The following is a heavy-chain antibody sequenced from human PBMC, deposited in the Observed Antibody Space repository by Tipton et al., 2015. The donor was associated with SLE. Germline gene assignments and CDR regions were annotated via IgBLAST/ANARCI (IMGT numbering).Heavy chain of an antibody. CDR2: INPSGGST. Sequence: QLVQSGAEVKKPGASVKVSCKASGYTFTSYYMHWVRQAPGQGLEWMGIINPSGGSTSYAQKFQGRVTMTRNTSISTAYMELSSLRSEDTAVYYCARGSSSSRDFDYWGQGTLVTVSS. V-gene: IGHV1-46*01. CDR3: ARGSSSSRDFDY. CDR1: GYTFTSYY. J-gene: IGHJ4*02. D-gene: IGHD6-6*01.